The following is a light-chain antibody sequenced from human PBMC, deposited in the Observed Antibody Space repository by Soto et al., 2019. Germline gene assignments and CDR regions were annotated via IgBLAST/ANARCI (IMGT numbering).Light chain of an antibody. J-gene: IGLJ3*02. V-gene: IGLV1-51*01. CDR1: SSNIGNNY. CDR2: DND. Sequence: QSVLTQPPSVSAAPGQKVTISCSGSSSNIGNNYVSWYQQLPGTAPKLLIYDNDKRPSGIPDRFSGSKSGTSATLGINGLQTGDEADYYCGTWDTSLSGGVFGGGTKLTVL. CDR3: GTWDTSLSGGV.